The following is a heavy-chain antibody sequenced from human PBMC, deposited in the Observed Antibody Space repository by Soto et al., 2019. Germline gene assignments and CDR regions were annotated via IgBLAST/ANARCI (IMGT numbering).Heavy chain of an antibody. CDR1: GGSFSGYY. Sequence: SETLSLTCAVYGGSFSGYYWSWIRQPPGKGLEWIGEINHGGSTNYNPSLKSRVTISVDTSKNQFSLKLSSVTAADTAVYYCARGPLYMVRGVIALYYFDYWGQGTLVTVSS. CDR3: ARGPLYMVRGVIALYYFDY. CDR2: INHGGST. D-gene: IGHD3-10*01. V-gene: IGHV4-34*01. J-gene: IGHJ4*02.